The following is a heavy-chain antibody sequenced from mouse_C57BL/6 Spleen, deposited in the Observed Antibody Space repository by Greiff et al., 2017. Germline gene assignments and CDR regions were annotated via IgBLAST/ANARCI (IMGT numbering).Heavy chain of an antibody. CDR2: IDPETGGT. D-gene: IGHD3-2*02. CDR3: TRQLRLLYYFDY. J-gene: IGHJ2*01. V-gene: IGHV1-15*01. CDR1: GYTFTDYE. Sequence: VQLQQSGAELVRPGASVTLSCKASGYTFTDYEMHWVKQTPVHGLEWIGAIDPETGGTAYNQKFKGKAILTADKSSSTAYIELRSLTSEDSAVYYCTRQLRLLYYFDYWGQGTTLTVSS.